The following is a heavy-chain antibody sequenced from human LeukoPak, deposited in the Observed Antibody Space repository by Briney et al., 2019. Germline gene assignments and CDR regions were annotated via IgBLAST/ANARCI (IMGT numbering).Heavy chain of an antibody. V-gene: IGHV1-2*02. CDR2: INPNSGGT. CDR1: GYTFTTYY. D-gene: IGHD6-13*01. J-gene: IGHJ5*02. CDR3: ARDPSSYSSSWYWFDP. Sequence: ASVKVSCKASGYTFTTYYMHWVRQAPGQGLEWMGWINPNSGGTNYAQKFQGRVTMTRDTSISTAYMELSRLRSDDTAVYYCARDPSSYSSSWYWFDPWGQGTLVTVSS.